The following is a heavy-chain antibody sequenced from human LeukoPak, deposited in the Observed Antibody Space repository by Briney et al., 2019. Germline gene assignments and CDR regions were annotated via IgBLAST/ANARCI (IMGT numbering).Heavy chain of an antibody. CDR3: AKDHHSSGWPSFDS. CDR2: ITKYDGRT. D-gene: IGHD6-19*01. V-gene: IGHV3-23*01. J-gene: IGHJ4*02. CDR1: EFIINTAA. Sequence: GGSLRLSCVASEFIINTAAMSWVRQAPGKGLEWVASITKYDGRTYYADSVKGRFSISRHNSENTVYLQMNSLRDDDTGMYFCAKDHHSSGWPSFDSWGQGTLVTVSS.